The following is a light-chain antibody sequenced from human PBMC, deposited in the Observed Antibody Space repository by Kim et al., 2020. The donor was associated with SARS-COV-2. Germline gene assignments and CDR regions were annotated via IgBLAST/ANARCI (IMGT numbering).Light chain of an antibody. CDR2: AAS. J-gene: IGKJ2*01. V-gene: IGKV1-39*01. CDR1: QTMRTY. Sequence: DIQMTQSPSSLSASVGDTVTITCRASQTMRTYLNWYQQKPGKAPKFLIFAASSLQSGVPSRFSGSGSGTEFTLTISSLQPEDFATYYCQPSYSSPFTFGQGTKLEV. CDR3: QPSYSSPFT.